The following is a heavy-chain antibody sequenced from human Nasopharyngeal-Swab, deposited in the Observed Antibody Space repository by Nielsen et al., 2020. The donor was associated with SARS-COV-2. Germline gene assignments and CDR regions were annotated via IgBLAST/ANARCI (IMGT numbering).Heavy chain of an antibody. V-gene: IGHV3-30-3*01. CDR3: ARDQGSSWYTYYYYYGMDV. Sequence: GESLKISCAASGFTFSSYAMHWVRQALGKGLEWVAVISYDGSKKYYADSVKGRFTISRDNSKNTLHLQMNSLRAEDTAVYYCARDQGSSWYTYYYYYGMDVWGQGTTVTVSS. D-gene: IGHD6-13*01. CDR2: ISYDGSKK. J-gene: IGHJ6*02. CDR1: GFTFSSYA.